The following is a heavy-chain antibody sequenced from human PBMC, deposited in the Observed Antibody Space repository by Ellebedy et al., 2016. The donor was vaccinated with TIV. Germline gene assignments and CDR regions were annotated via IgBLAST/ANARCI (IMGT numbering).Heavy chain of an antibody. D-gene: IGHD1-7*01. CDR3: AKVMGWNYEYVY. CDR1: GFTFSSYA. J-gene: IGHJ4*02. V-gene: IGHV3-23*01. CDR2: ISGGGDAT. Sequence: GGSLRLXCAASGFTFSSYAMSWVRQAPGKGLEWVSAISGGGDATYYADSVKGRFTISRDNSKDTLYLQMNSLRAEDTAVYYCAKVMGWNYEYVYWGQGTLVTVSS.